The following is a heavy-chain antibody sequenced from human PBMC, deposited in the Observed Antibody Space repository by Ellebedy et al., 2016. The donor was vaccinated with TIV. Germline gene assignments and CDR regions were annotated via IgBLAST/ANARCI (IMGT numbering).Heavy chain of an antibody. CDR2: INPDGSEK. Sequence: GGSLRLXXAASGFTFSNDWMTWVRQAPGKGLEWVANINPDGSEKYCVGSVEGRFSIFRDNAKNSLYLQMTSLRAEDTALYYCARDLNWGTTWGQGTLVTVSS. V-gene: IGHV3-7*01. D-gene: IGHD3-16*01. CDR1: GFTFSNDW. J-gene: IGHJ5*02. CDR3: ARDLNWGTT.